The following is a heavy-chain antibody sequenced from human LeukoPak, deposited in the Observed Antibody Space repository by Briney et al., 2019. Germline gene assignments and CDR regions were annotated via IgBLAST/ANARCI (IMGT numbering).Heavy chain of an antibody. CDR1: GFTFSSYS. J-gene: IGHJ5*02. V-gene: IGHV3-21*01. D-gene: IGHD1-26*01. CDR3: AGGPQVGALIHWFDP. CDR2: ISSSSSYI. Sequence: GGSLRLSCAASGFTFSSYSMNWVRQAPGKGLEWVSSISSSSSYIYYADSVKGRFTISRDNAKNSLYLQMNSLRAEDTAVYYCAGGPQVGALIHWFDPWGQGTLVTVSS.